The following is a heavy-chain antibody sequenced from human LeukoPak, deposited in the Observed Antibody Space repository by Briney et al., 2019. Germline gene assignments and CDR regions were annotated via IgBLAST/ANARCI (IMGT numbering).Heavy chain of an antibody. J-gene: IGHJ6*03. CDR1: GGSLSSSSYY. CDR3: ARDWGVSARPGYMDV. Sequence: SETLSLTCTVSGGSLSSSSYYWGWIRQPPGKGLERIGSIYYSGSTYYNPSLKSRVTISVDTSKNQFSLKLSSVTAADTAVYYCARDWGVSARPGYMDVWGKGTTVTVSS. D-gene: IGHD6-6*01. V-gene: IGHV4-39*07. CDR2: IYYSGST.